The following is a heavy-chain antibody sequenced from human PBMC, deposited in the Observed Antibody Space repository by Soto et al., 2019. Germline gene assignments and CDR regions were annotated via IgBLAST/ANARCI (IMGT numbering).Heavy chain of an antibody. CDR2: ISGSGGST. D-gene: IGHD1-26*01. J-gene: IGHJ4*02. V-gene: IGHV3-23*01. Sequence: EVQLLESGGGLVQPGGSLRLSCAASGFTFSSYAMSWVRQAPGKGLEWVSAISGSGGSTYYADSVKGRFTISRDNSKNTLYLQMNSLRAEDTAVYYCAKEMIVGATTRLYFDYWGQGTLVTVSS. CDR3: AKEMIVGATTRLYFDY. CDR1: GFTFSSYA.